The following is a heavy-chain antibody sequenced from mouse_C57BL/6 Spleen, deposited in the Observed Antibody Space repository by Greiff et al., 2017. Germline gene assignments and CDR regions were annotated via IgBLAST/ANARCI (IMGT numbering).Heavy chain of an antibody. D-gene: IGHD1-1*01. CDR1: GYTFTSYW. V-gene: IGHV1-53*01. CDR2: INPSNGGT. Sequence: QVQLQQPGTELVKPGASVKLSCKASGYTFTSYWMHWVKQRPGQGLEWIGNINPSNGGTNYNEKFKSKATLTVDKSSSTAYMQLSSLTSEDSSVYYCARNYSGSSYWYFDVWGTGTTVTVSS. J-gene: IGHJ1*03. CDR3: ARNYSGSSYWYFDV.